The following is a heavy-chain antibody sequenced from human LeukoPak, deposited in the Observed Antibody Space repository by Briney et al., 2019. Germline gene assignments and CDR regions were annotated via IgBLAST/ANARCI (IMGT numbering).Heavy chain of an antibody. V-gene: IGHV3-11*04. CDR1: GFTFSDHY. CDR3: AREGYCSGGSCYYFDY. J-gene: IGHJ4*02. Sequence: GGSLRLSCAASGFTFSDHYMSWIRQAPGKGLEWVSYISSSGSTIYYADSVKGRFTISRDNAKNSLYLQMNSLRAEDTAVYYCAREGYCSGGSCYYFDYWGQGTLVTVSS. D-gene: IGHD2-15*01. CDR2: ISSSGSTI.